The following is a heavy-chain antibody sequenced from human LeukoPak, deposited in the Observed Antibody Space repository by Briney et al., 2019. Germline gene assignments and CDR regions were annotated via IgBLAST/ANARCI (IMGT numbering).Heavy chain of an antibody. CDR3: ARAPLGCTNGVCYYYYYYMDV. CDR1: GGTFISYA. V-gene: IGHV1-69*06. CDR2: IIPIFGTA. D-gene: IGHD2-8*01. Sequence: GAPVKVSCKASGGTFISYAISWVRQAPGQGLEWMGGIIPIFGTANYAQKFQGRVTITADKSTSTAYMELSSLRSEDTAVYYCARAPLGCTNGVCYYYYYYMDVWGKGTTVTVSS. J-gene: IGHJ6*03.